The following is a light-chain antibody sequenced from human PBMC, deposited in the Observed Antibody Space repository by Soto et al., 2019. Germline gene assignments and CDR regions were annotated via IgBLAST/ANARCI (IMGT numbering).Light chain of an antibody. Sequence: DLQMTQSPSSLSASVGDRVTITCRASQGISNYLAWYQQKPGRVPKLLIYDTYTLQSGVPSRFSGSGSGTDFTLTISSLQPEDVATYYCQKYNSAPLTFGGGTKVEIK. CDR2: DTY. CDR1: QGISNY. V-gene: IGKV1-27*01. J-gene: IGKJ4*01. CDR3: QKYNSAPLT.